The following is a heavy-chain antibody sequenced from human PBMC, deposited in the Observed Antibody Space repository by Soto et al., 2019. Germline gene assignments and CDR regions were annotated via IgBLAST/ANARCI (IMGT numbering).Heavy chain of an antibody. CDR2: ISAYNGNT. D-gene: IGHD6-19*01. Sequence: QVQLVQSGAEVKKPGASVKVSCKASGYTFTSYGISWVRQAPGQGLEWMGWISAYNGNTNYAQKLQGRVTMTTDTTTSTAYMELRSLRADDTAVYYCARGESSGPHYYYYYGMDVWGQGTTVTVSS. CDR3: ARGESSGPHYYYYYGMDV. V-gene: IGHV1-18*01. J-gene: IGHJ6*02. CDR1: GYTFTSYG.